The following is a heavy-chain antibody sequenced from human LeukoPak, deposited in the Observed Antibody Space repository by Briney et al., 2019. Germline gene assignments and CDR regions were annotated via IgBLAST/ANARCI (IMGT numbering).Heavy chain of an antibody. CDR1: GFTFSSYS. CDR2: ISSSSSYI. D-gene: IGHD2-8*02. J-gene: IGHJ6*03. V-gene: IGHV3-21*01. CDR3: ARGNTGGVYPYYYYYMDV. Sequence: GGSLRLSCAASGFTFSSYSMNWVRQAPGKGLEWVSSISSSSSYIYYADSVKGRFTISRDNAKNSLYLQMNSLRAEDTAVYYCARGNTGGVYPYYYYYMDVWGKGTTVTVSS.